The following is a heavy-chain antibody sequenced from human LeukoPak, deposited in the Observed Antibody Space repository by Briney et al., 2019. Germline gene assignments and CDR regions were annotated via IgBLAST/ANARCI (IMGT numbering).Heavy chain of an antibody. J-gene: IGHJ5*02. Sequence: GGSLRLSCAASGFTFSSYAMSWVRQAPGKGLEWVSAISGSGGSTYYADSVKGRFTISRDNSKNTLYLQMNSLRAEDTAVYYCAKAQSYDYVWRGFDPWGQGTLVTVSS. CDR2: ISGSGGST. CDR3: AKAQSYDYVWRGFDP. D-gene: IGHD3-16*01. V-gene: IGHV3-23*01. CDR1: GFTFSSYA.